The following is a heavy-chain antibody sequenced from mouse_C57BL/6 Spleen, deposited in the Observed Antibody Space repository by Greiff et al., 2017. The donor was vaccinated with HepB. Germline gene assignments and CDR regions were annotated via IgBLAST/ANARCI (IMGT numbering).Heavy chain of an antibody. CDR3: TRGSSGYGYYYAMDY. D-gene: IGHD3-2*02. CDR2: ISSGGDYT. Sequence: EVHLVESGEGLVKPGGSLKLSCAASGFTFSSYAMSWVRQTPEKRLEWVAYISSGGDYTYYADTVKGRFTISRDNARNTLYLQMSSLKSEDTAMYYCTRGSSGYGYYYAMDYWGQGTSVTVSS. CDR1: GFTFSSYA. J-gene: IGHJ4*01. V-gene: IGHV5-9-1*02.